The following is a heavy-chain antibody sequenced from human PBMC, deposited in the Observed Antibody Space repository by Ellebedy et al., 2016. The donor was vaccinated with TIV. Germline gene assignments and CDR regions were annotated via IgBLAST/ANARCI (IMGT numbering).Heavy chain of an antibody. J-gene: IGHJ4*02. CDR1: GFSFSTSG. CDR2: ISGSGVVT. D-gene: IGHD6-19*01. Sequence: PGGSLRLSCAASGFSFSTSGMSWVRQAPGRGLEWLSAISGSGVVTYYADSVKGRFTISRDNSKNTLYVQMDSLRAEDTAIYYCAKHTDYSRVQYRDDWGQGTLVTVSS. CDR3: AKHTDYSRVQYRDD. V-gene: IGHV3-23*01.